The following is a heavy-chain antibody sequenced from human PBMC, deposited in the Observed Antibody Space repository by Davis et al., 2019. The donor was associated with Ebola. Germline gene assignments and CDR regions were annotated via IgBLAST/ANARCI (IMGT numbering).Heavy chain of an antibody. Sequence: GSLRLSCAASGFTFSSYSMNWVRQAPGKGLEWVGRIKSKTDGGTTDYAAPVKGRFTISRDDSKNTLYLQMNSLKTEDTAVYYCTTDLPHYDYVWGSYRYLDAFDIWGKGTTVTVSS. CDR3: TTDLPHYDYVWGSYRYLDAFDI. V-gene: IGHV3-15*01. CDR2: IKSKTDGGTT. J-gene: IGHJ3*02. D-gene: IGHD3-16*02. CDR1: GFTFSSYS.